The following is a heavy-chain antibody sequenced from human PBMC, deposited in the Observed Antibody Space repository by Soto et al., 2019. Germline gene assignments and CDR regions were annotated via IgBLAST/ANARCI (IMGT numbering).Heavy chain of an antibody. CDR3: ARVSGSYYYGMDV. D-gene: IGHD1-26*01. CDR1: GGSISSSNW. J-gene: IGHJ6*02. V-gene: IGHV4-4*02. CDR2: IYHSGST. Sequence: SETLSLTCAVSGGSISSSNWWRWVRQPPGKRLEWIGEIYHSGSTNYNPSLKSRVTISVDKSKNQFSLKLSSVTAADTAVYYCARVSGSYYYGMDVWGQGTTVTVSS.